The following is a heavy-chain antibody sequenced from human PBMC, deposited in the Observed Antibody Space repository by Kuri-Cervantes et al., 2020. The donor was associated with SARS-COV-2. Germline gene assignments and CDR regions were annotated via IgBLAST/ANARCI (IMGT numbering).Heavy chain of an antibody. CDR1: GGVIIGDGYS. J-gene: IGHJ6*02. D-gene: IGHD4-17*01. V-gene: IGHV4-30-2*01. CDR2: IYHTGTP. CDR3: ARHGDYKGHGMDV. Sequence: SESLSPTCGVSGGVIIGDGYSWSWIRQPPGKGLEWIGYIYHTGTPYYNPSPRCRVTISVYRSMNQLSLNVKSVTAADTAVYYCARHGDYKGHGMDVWGQGTTVTVSS.